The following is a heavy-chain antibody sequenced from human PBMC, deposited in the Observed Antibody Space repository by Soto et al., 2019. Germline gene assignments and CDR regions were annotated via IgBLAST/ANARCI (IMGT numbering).Heavy chain of an antibody. D-gene: IGHD3-10*01. J-gene: IGHJ4*02. V-gene: IGHV3-30*18. Sequence: QVQLVESGGGVVQPGRSLRLSCAASGFTFSSYGMHWVRQAPGKGLEWVAVISYDGSNKSYADSVKGRFTISRDNSKNTLYLQMNSLRAEDTAVYYCAKSHLGFGDNWGQGTLVTVSS. CDR3: AKSHLGFGDN. CDR2: ISYDGSNK. CDR1: GFTFSSYG.